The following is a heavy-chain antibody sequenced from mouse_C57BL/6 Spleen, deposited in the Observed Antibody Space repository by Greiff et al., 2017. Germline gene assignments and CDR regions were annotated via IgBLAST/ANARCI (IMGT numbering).Heavy chain of an antibody. J-gene: IGHJ2*01. CDR1: GFTFSDYG. D-gene: IGHD2-1*01. V-gene: IGHV5-17*01. CDR2: ISSGSSTI. Sequence: VQLKESGGGLVKPGGSLKLSCAASGFTFSDYGMHWVRQAPEKGLEWVAYISSGSSTIYYADTVKGRFTISRDNAKNTLFLQMTSLRSEDTAMYYCAREDYGNYLDYWGQGTTLTVSS. CDR3: AREDYGNYLDY.